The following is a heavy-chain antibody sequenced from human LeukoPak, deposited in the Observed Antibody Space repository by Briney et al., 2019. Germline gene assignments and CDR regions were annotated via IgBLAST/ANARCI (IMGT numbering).Heavy chain of an antibody. CDR2: IFYSGSA. D-gene: IGHD3-10*01. CDR3: ARGEPYYYGSGSLYGMDV. V-gene: IGHV4-31*03. J-gene: IGHJ6*02. Sequence: SQTLSLTCTVSGGSISSGDYYWNWIRQHPEKSLEWIGYIFYSGSAYYNPSLKSRVTISVDTSKNQFSLKLSSVTAADTAVYYCARGEPYYYGSGSLYGMDVWGQGTTVTVSS. CDR1: GGSISSGDYY.